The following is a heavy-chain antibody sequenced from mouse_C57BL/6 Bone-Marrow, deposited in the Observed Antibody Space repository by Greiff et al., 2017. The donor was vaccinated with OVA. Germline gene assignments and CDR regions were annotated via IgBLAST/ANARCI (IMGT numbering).Heavy chain of an antibody. CDR2: IDPENGDT. Sequence: EVKLQQSGAELVRPGASVKLSCTASGFNIKDDYMHWVKQRPEQGLEWIGWIDPENGDTEYASQFQGKATITADTASNTAYLKLSSLTSEDTAVYYGTTFYYYAPYYFDYWGQGTTLTVSS. CDR3: TTFYYYAPYYFDY. J-gene: IGHJ2*01. D-gene: IGHD1-1*01. CDR1: GFNIKDDY. V-gene: IGHV14-4*01.